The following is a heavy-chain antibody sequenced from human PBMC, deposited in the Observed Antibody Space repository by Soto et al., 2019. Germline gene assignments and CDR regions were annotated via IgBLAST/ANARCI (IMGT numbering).Heavy chain of an antibody. CDR1: GGTISSYY. CDR2: IYYSGST. V-gene: IGHV4-59*06. J-gene: IGHJ5*02. CDR3: ATYDSSDYYSGSPIGWFDP. Sequence: SETLSLTSTVSGGTISSYYWSWIRQHPGKGLEWIGYIYYSGSTYYNPSLKSRVTISVDTSKNQFSLKLSSVTAADTAVYYCATYDSSDYYSGSPIGWFDPWGQGTLVTVSS. D-gene: IGHD3-22*01.